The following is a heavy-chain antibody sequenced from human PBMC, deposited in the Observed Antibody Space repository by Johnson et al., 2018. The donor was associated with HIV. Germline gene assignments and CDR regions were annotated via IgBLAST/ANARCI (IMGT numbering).Heavy chain of an antibody. CDR1: GFTFSSYV. J-gene: IGHJ3*02. V-gene: IGHV3-23*04. D-gene: IGHD1-26*01. Sequence: DVQVVESGGGLVQPGGSLRLSCAASGFTFSSYVMSWVRQAPGKGLEWVSGISGGGGSTDYADFVKGRFTISRDNSKNTLYLQMNSLRAGDTAVYYCARIEGEGGAFVLDIWGQGTMVTVAS. CDR2: ISGGGGST. CDR3: ARIEGEGGAFVLDI.